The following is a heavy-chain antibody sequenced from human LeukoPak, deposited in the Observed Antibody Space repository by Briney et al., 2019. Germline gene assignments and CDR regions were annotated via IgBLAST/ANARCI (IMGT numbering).Heavy chain of an antibody. V-gene: IGHV4-59*12. Sequence: SETLSLTCTVSGGSSSRYDWSWIRQPPGKGLEWIGYIYYSGSTNYNPSLKSRVTISVDTSKNQFSLKLSSVTAADTAVYYCARDYGDYGWFDPWGQGTLVTVSS. D-gene: IGHD4-17*01. CDR3: ARDYGDYGWFDP. CDR1: GGSSSRYD. CDR2: IYYSGST. J-gene: IGHJ5*02.